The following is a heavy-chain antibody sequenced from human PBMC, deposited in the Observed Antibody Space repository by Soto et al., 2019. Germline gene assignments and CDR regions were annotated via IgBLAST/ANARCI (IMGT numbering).Heavy chain of an antibody. J-gene: IGHJ5*02. Sequence: PSETLSLTCAVSGGSISSSNWWSWVRQPPGKGLEWIGEIYHSGSTNYNPSLKSRVTISVDKSKNQFSLKLSSVTAADTAVYYCARFQLIAVLRVSRRWFDPWGQGTLVTVSS. V-gene: IGHV4-4*02. CDR1: GGSISSSNW. CDR2: IYHSGST. CDR3: ARFQLIAVLRVSRRWFDP. D-gene: IGHD6-19*01.